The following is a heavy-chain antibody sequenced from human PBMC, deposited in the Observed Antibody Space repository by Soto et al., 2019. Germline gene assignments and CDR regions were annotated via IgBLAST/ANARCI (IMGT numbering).Heavy chain of an antibody. V-gene: IGHV4-31*03. Sequence: SETLSVTCIVSCGSIGSNDFYWSWIRQHPGKGLEWIGYIYYSGNTYYNPSLKSRVTILVDTSKNQFSLKVSSVTAADTAVYYCARLSGSWQSWFGPWGQGTLVTVSS. CDR3: ARLSGSWQSWFGP. D-gene: IGHD6-13*01. CDR2: IYYSGNT. J-gene: IGHJ5*02. CDR1: CGSIGSNDFY.